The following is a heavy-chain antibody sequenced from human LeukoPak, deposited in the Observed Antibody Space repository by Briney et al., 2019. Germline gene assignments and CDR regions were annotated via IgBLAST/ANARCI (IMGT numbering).Heavy chain of an antibody. J-gene: IGHJ6*03. Sequence: GGSLRLSCAASGFTFSSYSMNWVRQAPGKGLEWVSSISSSSSYIYYADSVKGRFTISRDNSKNTLYLQMNSLRAEDTAVYYCAREEPWGSAYGDVWAKGTTVTVSS. CDR1: GFTFSSYS. CDR3: AREEPWGSAYGDV. V-gene: IGHV3-21*01. CDR2: ISSSSSYI. D-gene: IGHD1-14*01.